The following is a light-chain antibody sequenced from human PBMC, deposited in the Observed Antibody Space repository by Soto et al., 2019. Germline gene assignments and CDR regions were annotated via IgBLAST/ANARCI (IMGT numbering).Light chain of an antibody. V-gene: IGLV8-61*01. J-gene: IGLJ3*02. CDR3: VLYMGSGISV. Sequence: QTVVTQEPSFSVSPGGTVTLTCGLSSGSVSTSYYPSWYQQTPGPAPRTLIYSTNTRSSGVPDRFSGSILGNKAALTITGAQADDESDYYCVLYMGSGISVFGGGTQLTVL. CDR1: SGSVSTSYY. CDR2: STN.